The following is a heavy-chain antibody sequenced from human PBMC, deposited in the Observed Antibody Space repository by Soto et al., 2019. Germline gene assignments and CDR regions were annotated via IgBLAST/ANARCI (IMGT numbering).Heavy chain of an antibody. Sequence: QVQLVQSGAEVKKPGSSVKVSCKASGGTFTTYVLSWVRQAPGQGLEWMGGIIPIYGSTFVPQKFQGRVTLTAEKSTSSGYMELSSLKSEDTAVYFCAVGYYTYDSSGYPGNFFIMVVWGQGTTVTVSS. CDR2: IIPIYGST. J-gene: IGHJ6*02. CDR3: AVGYYTYDSSGYPGNFFIMVV. CDR1: GGTFTTYV. V-gene: IGHV1-69*06. D-gene: IGHD3-22*01.